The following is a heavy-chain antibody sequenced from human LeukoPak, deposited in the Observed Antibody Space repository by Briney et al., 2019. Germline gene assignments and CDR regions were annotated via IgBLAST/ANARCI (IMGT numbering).Heavy chain of an antibody. Sequence: GGSLRLSCAASGFTFNRNAISWVRQAPGRGLEWVSPIGGSGDKTFYADSVKGRFTISRDNPKNMLHLQMSSLTGEDTALYYCVRRGDASSGWGDHDYWGQGALVTVSS. J-gene: IGHJ4*02. CDR2: IGGSGDKT. D-gene: IGHD6-19*01. V-gene: IGHV3-23*01. CDR3: VRRGDASSGWGDHDY. CDR1: GFTFNRNA.